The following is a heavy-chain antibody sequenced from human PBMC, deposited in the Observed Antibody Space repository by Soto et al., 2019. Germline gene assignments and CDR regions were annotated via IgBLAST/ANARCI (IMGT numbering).Heavy chain of an antibody. CDR3: ARCDCISTSRYYYGMDV. CDR1: GGTFSSYA. V-gene: IGHV1-69*13. D-gene: IGHD2-2*01. J-gene: IGHJ6*02. CDR2: IIPIFGTA. Sequence: SVKVSCKASGGTFSSYAISWVRQAPGQGLEWMGGIIPIFGTANYAQKFQGRVTITADESTSTAYMELSSLRSEDTAVYYCARCDCISTSRYYYGMDVWGQGTTVTVSS.